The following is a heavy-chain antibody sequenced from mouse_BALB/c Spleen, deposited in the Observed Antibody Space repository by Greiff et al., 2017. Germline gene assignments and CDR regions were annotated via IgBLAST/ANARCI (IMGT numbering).Heavy chain of an antibody. CDR2: IWAGGST. CDR3: ARDKGGFTWFAY. D-gene: IGHD1-1*02. J-gene: IGHJ3*01. V-gene: IGHV2-9*02. CDR1: GFSLTSYG. Sequence: VKLVESGPGLVAPSQSLSITCTVSGFSLTSYGVHWVRQPPGKGLEWLGVIWAGGSTNYNSALMSRLSISKDNSKSQVFLKMNSLQTDDTAMYYCARDKGGFTWFAYWGQGTLVTVSA.